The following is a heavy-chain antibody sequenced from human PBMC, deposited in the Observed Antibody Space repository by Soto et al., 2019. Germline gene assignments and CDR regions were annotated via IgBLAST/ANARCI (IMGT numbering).Heavy chain of an antibody. CDR2: IYYSGST. CDR1: GGSVSSGSYY. Sequence: SETLSLTCTVSGGSVSSGSYYWSWIRQPPGKGLEWIGYIYYSGSTNYNPSLKSRVTISVDTSKNQFSLKLSSVTAADTAVYYCARALRFLEWSPSWFDPWGQGTLVTVSS. J-gene: IGHJ5*02. V-gene: IGHV4-61*01. CDR3: ARALRFLEWSPSWFDP. D-gene: IGHD3-3*01.